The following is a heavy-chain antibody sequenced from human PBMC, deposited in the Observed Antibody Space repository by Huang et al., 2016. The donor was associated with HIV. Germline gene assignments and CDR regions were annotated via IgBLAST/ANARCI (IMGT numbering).Heavy chain of an antibody. V-gene: IGHV4-39*01. D-gene: IGHD6-19*01. CDR2: IYYSGSA. J-gene: IGHJ5*02. CDR1: GGSISSTSYY. CDR3: ARPSSGWYGWFDP. Sequence: QLQLQESGPGLVKPSETLSLTCTVSGGSISSTSYYWGWIRPPPGKGREWIGNIYYSGSAYYPPSLKSRVTISVDTSKNQFSLRLSSVTAADTAVYYCARPSSGWYGWFDPWGQGTLVTVSS.